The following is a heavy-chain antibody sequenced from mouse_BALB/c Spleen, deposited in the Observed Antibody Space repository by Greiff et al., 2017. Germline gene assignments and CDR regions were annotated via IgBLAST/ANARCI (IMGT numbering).Heavy chain of an antibody. Sequence: EVKVEESGGGLVQPGGSRKLSCAASGFTFSSFGMHWVRQAPEKGLEWVAYISSGSSTIYYADTVKGRFTIARDNPKNTLFLQMTSLRSEDTAMYYCARGGYDRYFDVWGAGTTVTVSS. D-gene: IGHD2-2*01. CDR3: ARGGYDRYFDV. CDR2: ISSGSSTI. V-gene: IGHV5-17*02. CDR1: GFTFSSFG. J-gene: IGHJ1*01.